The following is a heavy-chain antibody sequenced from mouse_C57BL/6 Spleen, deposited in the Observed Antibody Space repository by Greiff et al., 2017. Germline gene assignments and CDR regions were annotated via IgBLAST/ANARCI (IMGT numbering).Heavy chain of an antibody. D-gene: IGHD4-1*01. CDR1: GYSFTSYY. J-gene: IGHJ2*01. CDR2: IYPGSGNT. Sequence: VQLVESGPELVKPGASVKISCKASGYSFTSYYIHWVKQRPGQGLEWIGWIYPGSGNTKYNEKFKGKATLTADTSSSTAYMQLSSLTSEDSAVYYCARYHWDGLNFDYWGQGTTLTVSS. V-gene: IGHV1-66*01. CDR3: ARYHWDGLNFDY.